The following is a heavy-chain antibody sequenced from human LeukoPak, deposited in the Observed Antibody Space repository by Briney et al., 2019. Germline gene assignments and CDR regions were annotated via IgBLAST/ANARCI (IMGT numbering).Heavy chain of an antibody. CDR2: ISYDGSNK. V-gene: IGHV3-30*18. J-gene: IGHJ5*02. D-gene: IGHD6-25*01. CDR1: GFTFSSYG. CDR3: AKDRASQRRGWFDP. Sequence: PRGSLRLSCAASGFTFSSYGMHWVRQAPGKGLEWVAVISYDGSNKYYADSVKGRFTISRDNSKNTLYLQMNSLRAEDTAVYYCAKDRASQRRGWFDPWGQGTLVTVSS.